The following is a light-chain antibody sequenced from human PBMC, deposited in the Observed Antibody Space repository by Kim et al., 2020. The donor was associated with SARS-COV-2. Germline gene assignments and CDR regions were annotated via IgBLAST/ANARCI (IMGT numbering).Light chain of an antibody. J-gene: IGKJ2*01. Sequence: VSPGERATLSCRASQSVSSNLAWYQQKPGQAPRLLIYGASTRATGIPARFSGSGSGTEFTLSISSLQSEDLALYYCQQYNNWPPYTFGQGTKLEI. CDR2: GAS. CDR1: QSVSSN. CDR3: QQYNNWPPYT. V-gene: IGKV3-15*01.